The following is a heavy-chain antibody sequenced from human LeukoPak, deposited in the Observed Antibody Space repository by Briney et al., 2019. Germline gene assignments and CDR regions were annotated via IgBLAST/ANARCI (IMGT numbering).Heavy chain of an antibody. CDR1: GGSFSGYY. CDR2: INHSGST. J-gene: IGHJ6*02. V-gene: IGHV4-34*01. D-gene: IGHD3-10*01. Sequence: SETLSLTCAVYGGSFSGYYWSWIRQPPGKGLEWIGEINHSGSTTYNPSLKSRVTISVDTSKNQFSLKLGSVTAADTAVYYCARGRAYYYGSGSYESHYYGMDVWGQGTTVTVSS. CDR3: ARGRAYYYGSGSYESHYYGMDV.